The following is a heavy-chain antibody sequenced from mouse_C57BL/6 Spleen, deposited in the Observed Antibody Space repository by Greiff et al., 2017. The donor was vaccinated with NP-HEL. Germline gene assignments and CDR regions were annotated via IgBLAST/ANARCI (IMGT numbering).Heavy chain of an antibody. V-gene: IGHV1-19*01. CDR3: ARRGLYGSSYGYFDV. CDR1: GYTFTDYY. Sequence: EVQLQQSGPVLVKPGASVKMSCKASGYTFTDYYMNWVKQSHGKSLEWIGVINPYNGGTSYNQKFKGKATLTVDKSSSTAYMELNSLTSEDSAVYYCARRGLYGSSYGYFDVWGTGTTVTVSS. CDR2: INPYNGGT. J-gene: IGHJ1*03. D-gene: IGHD1-1*01.